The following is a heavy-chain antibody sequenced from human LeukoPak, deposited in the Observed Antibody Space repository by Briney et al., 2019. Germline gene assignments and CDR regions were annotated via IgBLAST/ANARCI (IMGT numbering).Heavy chain of an antibody. D-gene: IGHD3-22*01. J-gene: IGHJ3*02. CDR3: ARVVMIVGEYAFDI. CDR2: IIPIFGTA. Sequence: GASVTVSCKASGGTFSSYAISWVRQAPGQGLEWMGGIIPIFGTANYAQKFQGRVTITADESTSTAYMELSSLRSEDTAVYYCARVVMIVGEYAFDIWGQGTMVTVSS. V-gene: IGHV1-69*13. CDR1: GGTFSSYA.